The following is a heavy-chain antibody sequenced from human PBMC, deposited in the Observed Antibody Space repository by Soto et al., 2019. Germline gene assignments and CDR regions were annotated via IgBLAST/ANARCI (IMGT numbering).Heavy chain of an antibody. Sequence: QVQLVQSGAEVKKPGASVKVSCKASGYTFTGYYMHWVRQAPGQGLEWMGWINPNSGGTNYAQKFQGWVTMTRDTSISTAYMELSRLRSDDTAVSYCARTRAYCSGGSCAFGYWGQGTLVTVSS. J-gene: IGHJ4*02. CDR3: ARTRAYCSGGSCAFGY. V-gene: IGHV1-2*04. CDR2: INPNSGGT. CDR1: GYTFTGYY. D-gene: IGHD2-15*01.